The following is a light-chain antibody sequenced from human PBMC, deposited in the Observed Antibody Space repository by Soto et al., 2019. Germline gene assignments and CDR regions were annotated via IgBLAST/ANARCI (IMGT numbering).Light chain of an antibody. CDR3: LQNHNYPRT. V-gene: IGKV1-6*01. CDR2: GAS. J-gene: IGKJ1*01. Sequence: IQLTQSPSTLSASVGDTVTITCRASQTITDWVAWYQQTPGKAPKLLISGASRLQSGVPSRFSGSGSGAAFTLTITSLRPEDSATYYCLQNHNYPRTFGQGTKVDIK. CDR1: QTITDW.